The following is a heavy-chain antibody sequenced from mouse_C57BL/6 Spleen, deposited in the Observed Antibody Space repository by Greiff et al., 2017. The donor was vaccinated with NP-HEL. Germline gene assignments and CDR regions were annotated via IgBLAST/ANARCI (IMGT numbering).Heavy chain of an antibody. CDR3: TSPYYYGSSYVDY. Sequence: VQLQQSGAELVRPGASVTLSCKASGYTFTDYEMHWVKQTPVHGLEWIGAIDPETGGTAYNQKFKGKAILTADKSSSTAYMELRSLTSEDSAVYHCTSPYYYGSSYVDYWGQGTTLTVSS. J-gene: IGHJ2*01. CDR1: GYTFTDYE. CDR2: IDPETGGT. V-gene: IGHV1-15*01. D-gene: IGHD1-1*01.